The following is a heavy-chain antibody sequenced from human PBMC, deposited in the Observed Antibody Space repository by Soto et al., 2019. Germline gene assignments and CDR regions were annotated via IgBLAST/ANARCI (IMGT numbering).Heavy chain of an antibody. Sequence: QVQLQESGPGLVKPSQTLSLTCTVSGGSISSGGYYWSWIRQHPGKGLEWIGYIYYSGSTYYNPSLESRVTISVDTSKNQFTLKLSSVTAADTAVYYCARGGYYDSSGYYTPPRYWGQGTLVTVSS. CDR2: IYYSGST. CDR3: ARGGYYDSSGYYTPPRY. V-gene: IGHV4-31*03. J-gene: IGHJ4*02. CDR1: GGSISSGGYY. D-gene: IGHD3-22*01.